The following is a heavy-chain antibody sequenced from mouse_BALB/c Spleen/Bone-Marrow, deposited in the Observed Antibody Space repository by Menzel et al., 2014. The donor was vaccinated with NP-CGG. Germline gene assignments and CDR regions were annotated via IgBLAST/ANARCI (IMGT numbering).Heavy chain of an antibody. CDR3: ARLSYYGRFAY. V-gene: IGHV4-1*02. D-gene: IGHD1-1*01. CDR2: INPDSSTI. J-gene: IGHJ3*01. Sequence: EVKVIESGGGLVQPRGSLKLSCAASGFDFSRYWMSWVRQAPGKGLEWIGEINPDSSTINYTPSRKDKFIISRDNAKNTLYLQMSKVRSEDTALYYCARLSYYGRFAYWGQGTLVTVSP. CDR1: GFDFSRYW.